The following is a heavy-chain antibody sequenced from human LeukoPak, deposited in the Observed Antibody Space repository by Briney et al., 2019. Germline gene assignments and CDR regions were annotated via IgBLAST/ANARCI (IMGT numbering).Heavy chain of an antibody. CDR3: ARGRAGNYYNHNDY. CDR2: INGDGSIT. Sequence: PGGSLRLSCAVSGFTISGYWMHWVRQAPGKGLVWVSRINGDGSITAYADSAKGRFTISRDNAKNTLYLQMNSLRAEDTAVYYCARGRAGNYYNHNDYWGQGTLVTVSS. CDR1: GFTISGYW. V-gene: IGHV3-74*01. J-gene: IGHJ4*02. D-gene: IGHD3-10*01.